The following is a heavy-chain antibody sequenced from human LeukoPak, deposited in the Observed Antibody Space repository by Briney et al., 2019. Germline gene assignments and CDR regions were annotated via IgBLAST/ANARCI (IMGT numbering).Heavy chain of an antibody. CDR1: GYTFTSYG. J-gene: IGHJ4*02. D-gene: IGHD1-26*01. V-gene: IGHV1-18*01. CDR2: ISAYNDNT. Sequence: ASVKVSCKASGYTFTSYGISWVRQAPGQGLEWMGWISAYNDNTNYAQKLQGRVTMTTDTSTSTAYMELRSLRSDDTAVYYCARDIVGATSLDYWGQGTLVTVSS. CDR3: ARDIVGATSLDY.